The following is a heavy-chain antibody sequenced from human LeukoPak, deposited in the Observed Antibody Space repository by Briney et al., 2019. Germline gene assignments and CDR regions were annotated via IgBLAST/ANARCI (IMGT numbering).Heavy chain of an antibody. Sequence: PSETLSLTCTVSGGSISSSSYYWGWIRQPPGKGLEWIGSLYYSGRNYYNPSLKSRVTISVDTSKNQFSLKLSSVTAADTAVYYCARGFGDTAMVFWDYYYYMDVWGKGTTVTVSS. CDR2: LYYSGRN. V-gene: IGHV4-39*07. D-gene: IGHD5-18*01. CDR3: ARGFGDTAMVFWDYYYYMDV. J-gene: IGHJ6*03. CDR1: GGSISSSSYY.